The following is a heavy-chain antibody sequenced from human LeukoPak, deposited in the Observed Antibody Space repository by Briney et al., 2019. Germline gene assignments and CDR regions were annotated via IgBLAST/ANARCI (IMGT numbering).Heavy chain of an antibody. CDR1: GYTFTSYG. D-gene: IGHD3-22*01. CDR2: ISAYNGNT. CDR3: ARDYYDSSGYYGIDY. Sequence: ASVKVSCKASGYTFTSYGISWARQAPGQGLEWMGWISAYNGNTNYAQKLQGRVTMTTDTSTSTAYMELRSLRSDDTAVYYCARDYYDSSGYYGIDYWGQGTLVTVSS. V-gene: IGHV1-18*01. J-gene: IGHJ4*02.